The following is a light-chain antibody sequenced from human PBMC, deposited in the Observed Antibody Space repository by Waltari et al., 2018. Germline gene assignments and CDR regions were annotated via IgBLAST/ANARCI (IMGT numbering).Light chain of an antibody. J-gene: IGKJ1*01. Sequence: DIQMTQFPSTLSASVGDRVTITCRASQNINTWLAWYQQKPGQVPKLLIYRAFNLQTGVPSRFSGSGSGTEFTLAISSLQPDDFATYYCQQYNSYSQTFGQGTKVEV. V-gene: IGKV1-5*03. CDR3: QQYNSYSQT. CDR2: RAF. CDR1: QNINTW.